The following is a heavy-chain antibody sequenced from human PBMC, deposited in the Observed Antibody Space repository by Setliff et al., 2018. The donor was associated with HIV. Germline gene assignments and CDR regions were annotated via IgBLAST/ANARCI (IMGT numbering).Heavy chain of an antibody. Sequence: PSETLSLTCTVSAASIRSHYWSWIRQSPGKGLEWIGNFYNSGITFKNPSLKSRVTISVDRSGNQFSLRLTSVTAADTAVYYCATCRHRPSNWFDPWGQGTVVTVSS. CDR2: FYNSGIT. J-gene: IGHJ5*02. CDR1: AASIRSHY. V-gene: IGHV4-59*11. CDR3: ATCRHRPSNWFDP.